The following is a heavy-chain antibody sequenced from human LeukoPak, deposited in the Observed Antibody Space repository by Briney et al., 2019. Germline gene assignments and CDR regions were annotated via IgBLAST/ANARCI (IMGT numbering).Heavy chain of an antibody. D-gene: IGHD3-16*02. Sequence: PSETLSLTCTVSGGSISSSSYYWGWIRQPPGKGLEWIGSIYYSGSTYYNPSLKSRVTISVDTSKNQFSLKLSSVTAADTAVYYCASSPGSVPFGGVIDLYFDYWGQGTLVTVSS. J-gene: IGHJ4*02. CDR3: ASSPGSVPFGGVIDLYFDY. CDR1: GGSISSSSYY. CDR2: IYYSGST. V-gene: IGHV4-39*07.